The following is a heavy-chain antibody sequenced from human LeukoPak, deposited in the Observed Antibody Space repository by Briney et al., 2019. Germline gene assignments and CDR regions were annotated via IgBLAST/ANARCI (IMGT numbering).Heavy chain of an antibody. CDR2: ISGSGGPT. V-gene: IGHV3-23*01. Sequence: GGSLRLSCAASGITFTRLAMSWVPQAPGKGLEWVSHISGSGGPTYYGDSVKGRFTISRDNSKSTLYLQMNSLRAEDTAVYYCAKGGVATMRDGYNYDYYYMEVWGRGTTVTVSS. D-gene: IGHD5-24*01. J-gene: IGHJ6*03. CDR1: GITFTRLA. CDR3: AKGGVATMRDGYNYDYYYMEV.